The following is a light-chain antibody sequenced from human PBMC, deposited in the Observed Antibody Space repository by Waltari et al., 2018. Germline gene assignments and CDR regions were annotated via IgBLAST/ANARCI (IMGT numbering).Light chain of an antibody. CDR2: DVS. Sequence: QSALTQPPSASGSPGQSVTTSCTGTSSDVGGYNYVSWYQQHPGKAPKLMIYDVSKRPSGVPVRSSGSKSGNTASLPVSGLQAEDEADYYCSSYAGSNNSQVFGGGTKLTVL. CDR1: SSDVGGYNY. V-gene: IGLV2-8*01. CDR3: SSYAGSNNSQV. J-gene: IGLJ3*02.